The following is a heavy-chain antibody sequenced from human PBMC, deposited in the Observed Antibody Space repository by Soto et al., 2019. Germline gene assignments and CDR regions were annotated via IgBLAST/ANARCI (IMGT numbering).Heavy chain of an antibody. J-gene: IGHJ5*02. CDR3: ARDRALSGVSGRSGGWFDP. Sequence: EVQLVESGGGLVQPGGSLRLSCAASGLTGSSYHMSWVRQTPGKGLEWVSGIYSGGGIYYADSVKGRFTISRDTSKNPLSLQMTSLRVEDTAVYYCARDRALSGVSGRSGGWFDPWGQGTLVTFSS. V-gene: IGHV3-53*01. CDR1: GLTGSSYH. D-gene: IGHD6-19*01. CDR2: IYSGGGI.